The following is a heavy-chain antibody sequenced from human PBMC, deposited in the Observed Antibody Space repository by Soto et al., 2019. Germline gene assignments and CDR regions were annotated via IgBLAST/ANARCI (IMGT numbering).Heavy chain of an antibody. Sequence: EVQLVESGGVVVQPGGSLRLSCAASGFTFDDYTMHWVRQAPGKGLEWVSLISWDGGSTYYADSVKGRFTISRDNSKNSLYLQMNSLRTEDTALYYCAKDIGSSSSMQDVFDIWGQGTMVTVSS. J-gene: IGHJ3*02. CDR3: AKDIGSSSSMQDVFDI. CDR1: GFTFDDYT. CDR2: ISWDGGST. D-gene: IGHD6-13*01. V-gene: IGHV3-43*01.